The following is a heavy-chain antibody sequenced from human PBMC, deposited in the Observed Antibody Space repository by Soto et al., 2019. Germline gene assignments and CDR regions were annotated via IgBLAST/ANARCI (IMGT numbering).Heavy chain of an antibody. D-gene: IGHD2-15*01. V-gene: IGHV3-23*01. CDR3: AKDSPVGVPLLRDLHD. J-gene: IGHJ1*01. CDR2: ISGSGGST. Sequence: GGSLRLSCAASGFTSSNYGMSWVRQAPGKGLEWVSVISGSGGSTYYADSVKGRFTLSRDNSKNTVYLQMNSLRAEDTAVYYCAKDSPVGVPLLRDLHDWGQGTLVTV. CDR1: GFTSSNYG.